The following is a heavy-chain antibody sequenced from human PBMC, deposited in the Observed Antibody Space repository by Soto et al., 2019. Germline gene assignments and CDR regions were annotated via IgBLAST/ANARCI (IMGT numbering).Heavy chain of an antibody. CDR3: ARWEVTGTRGNWFDP. J-gene: IGHJ5*02. V-gene: IGHV4-59*08. Sequence: SETLSLTCTVSGGSISSYYWSWIRQPPGKGLEWIGYIYYSGSTNYNPSLKSRVTISVDTSKNQFSLKLSSVTAADTAVYYCARWEVTGTRGNWFDPWGQGTLVTVSS. CDR1: GGSISSYY. D-gene: IGHD1-20*01. CDR2: IYYSGST.